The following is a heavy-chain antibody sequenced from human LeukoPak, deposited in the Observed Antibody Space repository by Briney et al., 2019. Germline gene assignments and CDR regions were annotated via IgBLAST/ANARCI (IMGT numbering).Heavy chain of an antibody. D-gene: IGHD2-15*01. Sequence: GGSLRLSCAASGFTFSSYAMHWVRQAPGKGLEWVAVISYDGSNKYYADSVKGRFTISRDNSKNTLYLQMNSLRAEDTAVFYWARARSGGYFDYWGEGTLVTVSS. V-gene: IGHV3-30*01. CDR1: GFTFSSYA. CDR3: ARARSGGYFDY. J-gene: IGHJ4*02. CDR2: ISYDGSNK.